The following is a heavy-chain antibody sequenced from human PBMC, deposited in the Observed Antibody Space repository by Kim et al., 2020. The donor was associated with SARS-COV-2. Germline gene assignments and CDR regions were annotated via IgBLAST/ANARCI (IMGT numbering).Heavy chain of an antibody. CDR1: GYTLTNYW. V-gene: IGHV5-51*01. D-gene: IGHD3-22*01. J-gene: IGHJ4*02. CDR3: ARVPPLFYYDDSRRLPYLSYYSDF. Sequence: GESLKISCKASGYTLTNYWIAWVRQKPGKGLEWMGIFYPADSDTRYSPSFQGQVTISVDKSISTAFLKWSSLKASDTAMYYCARVPPLFYYDDSRRLPYLSYYSDFWGQGTLVTVSS. CDR2: FYPADSDT.